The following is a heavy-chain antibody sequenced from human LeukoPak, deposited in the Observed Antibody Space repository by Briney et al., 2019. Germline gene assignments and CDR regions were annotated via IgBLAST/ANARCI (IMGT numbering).Heavy chain of an antibody. Sequence: GGSLRLSCGASVYTFSIYTMPCAPHARARGRERVSGIRGSGGSTYYADSVKDRFTISRDNSKNTLYMQMNGLRAEDTAVYYWAKEPHSSGWYWRWSDWGKGTLVTVS. V-gene: IGHV3-23*01. CDR2: IRGSGGST. D-gene: IGHD6-19*01. J-gene: IGHJ4*02. CDR3: AKEPHSSGWYWRWSD. CDR1: VYTFSIYT.